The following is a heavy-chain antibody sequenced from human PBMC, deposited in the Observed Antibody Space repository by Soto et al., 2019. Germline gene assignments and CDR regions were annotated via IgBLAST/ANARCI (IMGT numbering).Heavy chain of an antibody. CDR2: IIPIFGTA. Sequence: QVQLVQSGAEVKKPGSSVKVSCKASGGTFSSYAISWVRQAPGQGLEWMGGIIPIFGTANYAQKFQGRVTIAADEATGTDYMELRSLRSEDTAGYYCARGRYSDVLVPAATPLGYYYYGMDVWGQGTTVTVSS. D-gene: IGHD2-2*01. V-gene: IGHV1-69*12. CDR1: GGTFSSYA. CDR3: ARGRYSDVLVPAATPLGYYYYGMDV. J-gene: IGHJ6*02.